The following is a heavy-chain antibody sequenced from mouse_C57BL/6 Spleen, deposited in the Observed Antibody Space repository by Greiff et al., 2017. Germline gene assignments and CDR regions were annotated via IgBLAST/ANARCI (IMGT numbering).Heavy chain of an antibody. CDR1: GFSLTSYG. J-gene: IGHJ4*01. CDR2: IWRGGST. V-gene: IGHV2-5*01. D-gene: IGHD2-3*01. CDR3: AKNDYDGYPYAMDY. Sequence: VHLVESGPGLVQPSQSLSITCTVSGFSLTSYGVHWVRQSPGKGLEWLGVIWRGGSTDYNAAFMSRLSITKDNSKSQVFFKMNSLQADDTAIYYCAKNDYDGYPYAMDYWGQGTSVTVSS.